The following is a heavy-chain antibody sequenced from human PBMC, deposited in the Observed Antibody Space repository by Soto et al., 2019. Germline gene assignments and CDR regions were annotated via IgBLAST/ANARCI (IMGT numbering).Heavy chain of an antibody. D-gene: IGHD3-16*01. CDR3: ASGGSPGAFDI. J-gene: IGHJ3*02. V-gene: IGHV4-31*03. Sequence: QVQLQESGPGLVKPSQTLSLTCTVSGGSISSGGYYWSWIRQHPGKGLEWIGYIYYSGSTYYNPSLKSRVTISVDTPKNQFSLELSSWTGADTAVYYCASGGSPGAFDIWGQGTIVTVFS. CDR1: GGSISSGGYY. CDR2: IYYSGST.